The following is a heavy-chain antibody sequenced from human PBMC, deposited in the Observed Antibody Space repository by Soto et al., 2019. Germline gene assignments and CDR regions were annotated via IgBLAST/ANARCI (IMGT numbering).Heavy chain of an antibody. J-gene: IGHJ5*02. CDR1: GDSISRYY. D-gene: IGHD2-21*02. V-gene: IGHV4-59*01. CDR3: ATSEGTAPTWGWFDP. Sequence: SETLSLTCTVSGDSISRYYSSWIRQPPGKGLEWIGYIYYSGSTNYNPSLKSRVTISVDTSKNQLSLKLSSVTAADTAVYYCATSEGTAPTWGWFDPWGQGTLVTVSS. CDR2: IYYSGST.